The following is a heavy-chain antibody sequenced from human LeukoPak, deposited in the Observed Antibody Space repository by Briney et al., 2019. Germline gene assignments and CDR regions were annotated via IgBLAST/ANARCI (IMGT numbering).Heavy chain of an antibody. D-gene: IGHD5-12*01. Sequence: PSETLSLTCTVSGYSISSGYYWGWIRQPPGKGLEWIGSIYHSGSTYYNPSLKSRVTISVDTSKNQFSLKLSSVTAADTAVYYCARAQYSGYDFNWFDPWGQGTLVTVSS. CDR2: IYHSGST. CDR1: GYSISSGYY. J-gene: IGHJ5*02. V-gene: IGHV4-38-2*02. CDR3: ARAQYSGYDFNWFDP.